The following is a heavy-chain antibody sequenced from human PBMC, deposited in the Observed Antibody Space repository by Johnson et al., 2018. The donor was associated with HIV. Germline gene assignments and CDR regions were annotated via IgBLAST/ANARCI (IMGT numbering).Heavy chain of an antibody. CDR1: GFAFNRYA. CDR2: ITNSGAST. V-gene: IGHV3-23*04. Sequence: EVQLVESGGGLVQPGGSLRLSCAASGFAFNRYAMTWVRQAPGKRLEWVSGITNSGASTYYSDSVKGRFTISRDNSKNTLYLQLNTLRAEDTAVYYCAREAGALDIWGQGTTGTVSP. J-gene: IGHJ3*02. CDR3: AREAGALDI.